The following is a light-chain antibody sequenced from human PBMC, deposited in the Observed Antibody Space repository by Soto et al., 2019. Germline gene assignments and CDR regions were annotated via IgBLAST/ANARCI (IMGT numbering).Light chain of an antibody. CDR3: HSYTSSSTLLYV. J-gene: IGLJ1*01. V-gene: IGLV2-14*01. CDR1: SSDVGGYNY. CDR2: EVS. Sequence: QSALTQPASVSGSPGQSITISCTGTSSDVGGYNYVSWYQQHPGKAPKLMIYEVSNRPSGVSNRFSGSKSGNTASLPISGLQAEPEVDCYCHSYTSSSTLLYVFGTGTKVTVL.